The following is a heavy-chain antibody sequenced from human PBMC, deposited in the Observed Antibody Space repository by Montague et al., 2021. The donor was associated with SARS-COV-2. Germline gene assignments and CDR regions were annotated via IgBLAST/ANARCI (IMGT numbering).Heavy chain of an antibody. CDR1: GGSMTSYH. D-gene: IGHD3-16*01. CDR3: ARSVQFAYGLDA. J-gene: IGHJ6*02. Sequence: SETLSLTCSVSGGSMTSYHWVWIRQPPGKGLEWIGYVSYRGSTNYNLSLKSRVTISLDTSKNRFSLRVTSVTAADTAVYYCARSVQFAYGLDAWGQGTTVTISS. V-gene: IGHV4-59*01. CDR2: VSYRGST.